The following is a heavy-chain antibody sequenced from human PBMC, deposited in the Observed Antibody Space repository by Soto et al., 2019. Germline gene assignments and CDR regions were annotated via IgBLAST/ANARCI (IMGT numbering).Heavy chain of an antibody. D-gene: IGHD5-12*01. Sequence: SETLSLTCTVSGGSISSYYWSWIRQPPGKGLEWIGYIYYSGSTNYNPSLKSRVTISVDTSKNQFSLKLSSVTAADTAVYYCARSPRPPYSGYDPVYYYYMDVWGKGTTVTVSS. CDR3: ARSPRPPYSGYDPVYYYYMDV. J-gene: IGHJ6*03. CDR2: IYYSGST. CDR1: GGSISSYY. V-gene: IGHV4-59*01.